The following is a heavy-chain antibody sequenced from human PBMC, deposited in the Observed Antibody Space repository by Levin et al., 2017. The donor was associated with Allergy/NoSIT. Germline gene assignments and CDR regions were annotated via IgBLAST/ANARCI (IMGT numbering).Heavy chain of an antibody. Sequence: PGGSLRLSCAASGFTFSSYAMSWVRQAPGKGLEWVSAISGSGGSTYYADSVKGRFTISRDNSKNTLYLQMNSLRAEDTAVYYCAKDLRLAAAGTSVGFDYWGQGTLVTVSS. D-gene: IGHD6-13*01. CDR2: ISGSGGST. V-gene: IGHV3-23*01. CDR3: AKDLRLAAAGTSVGFDY. J-gene: IGHJ4*02. CDR1: GFTFSSYA.